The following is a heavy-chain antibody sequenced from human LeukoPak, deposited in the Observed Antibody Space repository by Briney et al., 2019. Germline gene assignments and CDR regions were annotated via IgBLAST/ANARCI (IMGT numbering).Heavy chain of an antibody. Sequence: KPSETLSLTCAVYGGSFSGYYWSWIRQPPGKGLEGIGEINHSGSTNYNPSLKSRVTISVDTSKNQFSLKLSSVTAADTAVYYCARGWYSSSWYWFDPWGQGTLVTVSS. CDR1: GGSFSGYY. V-gene: IGHV4-34*01. CDR3: ARGWYSSSWYWFDP. CDR2: INHSGST. J-gene: IGHJ5*02. D-gene: IGHD6-13*01.